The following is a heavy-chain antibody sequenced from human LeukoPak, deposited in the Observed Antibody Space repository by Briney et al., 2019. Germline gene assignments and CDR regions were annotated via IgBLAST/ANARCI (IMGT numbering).Heavy chain of an antibody. CDR1: GFTLDDYG. CDR2: FNWNGGST. CDR3: ARRWDSRFYFDY. V-gene: IGHV3-20*04. D-gene: IGHD1-26*01. J-gene: IGHJ4*02. Sequence: GGSLRLSCAVSGFTLDDYGMSWVRQAPGKGLEWVSGFNWNGGSTGYADSVKGRFTISRDNAKNSLYLQMNSLRAEDTALYYCARRWDSRFYFDYWGQGTLVTVSS.